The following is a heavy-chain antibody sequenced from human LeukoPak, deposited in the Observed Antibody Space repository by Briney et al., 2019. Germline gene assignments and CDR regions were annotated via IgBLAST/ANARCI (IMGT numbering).Heavy chain of an antibody. CDR2: IYYSGST. D-gene: IGHD3-10*01. Sequence: SGTLSLTCAVSGGSISSGDYYWSWIRQPPGKGLEWIGYIYYSGSTYYNPSLKSRVTISVDTSKNQFSLKLSSVTAADTAVYYCARDYLRRYYYGMDVWGQGTTVTVSS. CDR3: ARDYLRRYYYGMDV. V-gene: IGHV4-30-4*01. CDR1: GGSISSGDYY. J-gene: IGHJ6*02.